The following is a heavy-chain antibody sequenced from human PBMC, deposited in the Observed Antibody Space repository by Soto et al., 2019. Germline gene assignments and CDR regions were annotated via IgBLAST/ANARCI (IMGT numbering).Heavy chain of an antibody. CDR3: ARVGQYDYVWGSYYPFFDY. CDR2: INAGNGNT. CDR1: GYTFTSYA. D-gene: IGHD3-16*01. Sequence: ASVKVSCKASGYTFTSYAMHWVRQAPGQRLEWMGWINAGNGNTKYSQKFQGRVTITRDTSASTAYMELSSLRSEDTAVYYCARVGQYDYVWGSYYPFFDYWGQGTLVTVSS. J-gene: IGHJ4*02. V-gene: IGHV1-3*01.